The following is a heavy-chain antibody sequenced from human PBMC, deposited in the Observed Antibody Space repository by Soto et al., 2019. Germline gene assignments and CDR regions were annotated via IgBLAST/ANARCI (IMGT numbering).Heavy chain of an antibody. Sequence: GASVKVSCKASGYTFTSYDINWVRQATGQGLEWMGWMNPNSGNTGYAQKFQGRVTMTRNTSISTAYMELSSLGSEDTAVYYCARGARDFWSGYYVVYGMDVWGQGTTVTVSS. CDR1: GYTFTSYD. CDR3: ARGARDFWSGYYVVYGMDV. D-gene: IGHD3-3*01. J-gene: IGHJ6*02. V-gene: IGHV1-8*01. CDR2: MNPNSGNT.